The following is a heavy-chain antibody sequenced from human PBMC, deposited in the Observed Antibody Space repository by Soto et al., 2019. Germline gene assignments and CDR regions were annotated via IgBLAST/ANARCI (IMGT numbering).Heavy chain of an antibody. Sequence: EVQVLESGGGLVQPGGSLRLSCAASGFSFGDYAMSWVRQAPGKGLEWVSGISGTGSRTSYADSVRGRFTISRDNVNNTLSLQMDSLRAEDTAVYYWARGGRYTYGYGDYSYGMDVWGQGTTVTVSS. J-gene: IGHJ6*02. V-gene: IGHV3-23*01. CDR1: GFSFGDYA. CDR3: ARGGRYTYGYGDYSYGMDV. D-gene: IGHD5-18*01. CDR2: ISGTGSRT.